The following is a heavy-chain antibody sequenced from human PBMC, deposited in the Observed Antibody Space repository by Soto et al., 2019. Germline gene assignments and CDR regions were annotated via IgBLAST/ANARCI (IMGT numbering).Heavy chain of an antibody. CDR2: MSFDGNKK. CDR3: VKDRYIDY. V-gene: IGHV3-30*02. CDR1: GFTLKNYG. J-gene: IGHJ4*02. Sequence: GGSLRLSCAASGFTLKNYGMHWVRQAPGKGLEWVALMSFDGNKKYYVDSVKGRFTISRDNSKNTLYLQMSSLRVEDTAVYYCVKDRYIDYWGQGTLVTVSS.